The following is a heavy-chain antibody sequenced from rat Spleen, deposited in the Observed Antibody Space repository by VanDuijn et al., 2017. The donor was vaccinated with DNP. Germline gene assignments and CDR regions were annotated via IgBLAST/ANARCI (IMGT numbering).Heavy chain of an antibody. CDR2: ISPRGGSS. V-gene: IGHV5-25*01. CDR3: AGQGANLPFDY. D-gene: IGHD5-1*01. J-gene: IGHJ2*01. Sequence: EVQLVESGGGLVQPGRSMKLSCAASGFTFSNYDMVWVRQAPTKGLEWVASISPRGGSSYYRDSVKGRFTVSRDNAKSSLYLQMNSLKSEDTATYYCAGQGANLPFDYWGQGVMVTVSS. CDR1: GFTFSNYD.